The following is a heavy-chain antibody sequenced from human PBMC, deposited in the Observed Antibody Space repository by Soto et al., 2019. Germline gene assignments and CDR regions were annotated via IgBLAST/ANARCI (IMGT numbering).Heavy chain of an antibody. CDR2: IYHSGST. CDR1: GGSISSSNW. Sequence: SETLSLTCAVSGGSISSSNWWCWVRQPPGKGLAWIGEIYHSGSTNYNPSLKSRVTISVDKSKNQFSLKLSSVTAADTAVYYCARDGPTTMIGLSSNAFDIWGQGTMVTVSS. CDR3: ARDGPTTMIGLSSNAFDI. D-gene: IGHD3-22*01. J-gene: IGHJ3*02. V-gene: IGHV4-4*02.